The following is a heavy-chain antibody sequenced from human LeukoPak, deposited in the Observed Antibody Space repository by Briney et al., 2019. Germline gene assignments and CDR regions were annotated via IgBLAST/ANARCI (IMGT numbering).Heavy chain of an antibody. Sequence: GTLSLTCTVSGDSINSLDLWSWVRQAPGKGLEWVGRIKSKSDGGTRDYAAPVIGRFTISRGDSKNTLYLHLNRLKTEDTAVYYCTTETTVLFQHWGQGTLVTVSS. CDR1: GDSINSLDL. D-gene: IGHD4-17*01. CDR2: IKSKSDGGTR. V-gene: IGHV3-15*01. CDR3: TTETTVLFQH. J-gene: IGHJ1*01.